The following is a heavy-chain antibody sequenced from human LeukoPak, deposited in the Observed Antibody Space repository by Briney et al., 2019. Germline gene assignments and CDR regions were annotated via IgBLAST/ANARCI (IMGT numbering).Heavy chain of an antibody. D-gene: IGHD3-22*01. J-gene: IGHJ3*01. CDR1: GFTVSGSY. V-gene: IGHV3-53*01. CDR2: TYSTEST. CDR3: ARGVFDSGAYSHDAFDV. Sequence: GGSRRLSCAASGFTVSGSYFHWVRQAPGKGLEWVSATYSTESTYYPDSVRGRFTVSRDNSKNTVSLEMNNLGAEDTAVYYCARGVFDSGAYSHDAFDVWGRGTMVIVSS.